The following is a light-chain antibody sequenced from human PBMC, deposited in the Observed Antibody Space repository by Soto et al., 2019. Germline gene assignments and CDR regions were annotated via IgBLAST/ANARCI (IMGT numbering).Light chain of an antibody. CDR3: QQPSNAP. J-gene: IGKJ5*01. CDR2: DAS. CDR1: QSVSSY. Sequence: EIVLTQSPATLSLSPGERATLSCRASQSVSSYLAWYQQKPGQAPRLLIYDASNRATGIPARFSGSGSGTDFTLTISSLEPEDFAVYHCQQPSNAPFGQGTRLEIK. V-gene: IGKV3-11*01.